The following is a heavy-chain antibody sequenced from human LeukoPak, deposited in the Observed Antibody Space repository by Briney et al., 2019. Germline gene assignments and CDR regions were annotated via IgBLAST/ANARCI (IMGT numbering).Heavy chain of an antibody. J-gene: IGHJ3*02. D-gene: IGHD3-22*01. V-gene: IGHV3-21*01. Sequence: GGSLRLSCAASGFTFSSYSMNWFRQAPGKGLEWVSSISSSSSYIYYADSVKGRFTISRDNAKNSLYLQMNSLRAEDTAVYYCASWDTYETNAFDIWGQGTMVTVSS. CDR1: GFTFSSYS. CDR2: ISSSSSYI. CDR3: ASWDTYETNAFDI.